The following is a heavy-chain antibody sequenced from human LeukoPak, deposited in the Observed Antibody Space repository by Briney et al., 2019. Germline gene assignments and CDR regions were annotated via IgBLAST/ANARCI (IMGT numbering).Heavy chain of an antibody. V-gene: IGHV3-23*01. CDR2: ISGSGGST. J-gene: IGHJ4*02. Sequence: GGSLRLSCTASGFTFGDYVMSWFRQAPGKGLEWVSAISGSGGSTYYADSVKGRFTISRDNSKNTLYLQMNSLGAEDTALYYCARDRWGYSYGGDWGQGTLVTVSS. CDR3: ARDRWGYSYGGD. CDR1: GFTFGDYV. D-gene: IGHD5-18*01.